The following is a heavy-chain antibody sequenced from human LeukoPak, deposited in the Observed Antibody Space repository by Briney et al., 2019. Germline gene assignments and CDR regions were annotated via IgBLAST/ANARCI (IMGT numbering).Heavy chain of an antibody. V-gene: IGHV3-66*01. Sequence: GGSLRLSCAAPGFTVSSNYMSWVRQAPGKGLEWVSVIYSGGSTYYADSVKGRFTISRDNSKNTLYLQMNSLRAEDTAVYYCARGYTVTTARAYYFDYWGQGTLVTVSS. CDR3: ARGYTVTTARAYYFDY. CDR2: IYSGGST. J-gene: IGHJ4*02. CDR1: GFTVSSNY. D-gene: IGHD4-17*01.